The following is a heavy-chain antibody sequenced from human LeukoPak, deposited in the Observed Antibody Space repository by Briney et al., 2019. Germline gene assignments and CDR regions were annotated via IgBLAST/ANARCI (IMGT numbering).Heavy chain of an antibody. CDR1: GFTFSSYS. CDR3: ARAIVQQLWRFDVGFDY. CDR2: ISSSSSTI. J-gene: IGHJ4*02. Sequence: GRSLRLSCAASGFTFSSYSMNWVRQAPGKGLEWVSYISSSSSTIYYADSVKGRFTISRDNAKNSLYLQMNSLRDEDTAVFYCARAIVQQLWRFDVGFDYWGQGTLVTVSS. V-gene: IGHV3-48*02. D-gene: IGHD6-13*01.